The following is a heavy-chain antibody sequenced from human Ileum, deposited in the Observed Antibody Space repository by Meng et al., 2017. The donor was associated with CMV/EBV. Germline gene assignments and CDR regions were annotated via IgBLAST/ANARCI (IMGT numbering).Heavy chain of an antibody. CDR3: ASATAGVVTIIPFEY. CDR1: GYTFARYE. V-gene: IGHV1-3*01. J-gene: IGHJ4*02. D-gene: IGHD2-21*02. Sequence: SGYTFARYEMQWLRQAPGQRPEWMGWINAGNGNTKYSQKFQGRVSITRDTSATTSYMELSSLRSEDTATYYCASATAGVVTIIPFEYWGQGTLVTVSS. CDR2: INAGNGNT.